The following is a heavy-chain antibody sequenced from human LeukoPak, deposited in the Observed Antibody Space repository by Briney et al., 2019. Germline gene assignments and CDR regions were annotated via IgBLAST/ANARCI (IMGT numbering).Heavy chain of an antibody. CDR2: IYSGGST. J-gene: IGHJ6*03. CDR1: GFTVSSNY. Sequence: GGSLRLSCAASGFTVSSNYMSWVRQAPGKGLEWVSVIYSGGSTYYADSVKGRFTISRDNSKNTLYLQMNSLRAEDTAVYYCARDKYYYDSSGYPSPYYYYYYMDVWGKGTTVTISS. D-gene: IGHD3-22*01. V-gene: IGHV3-66*01. CDR3: ARDKYYYDSSGYPSPYYYYYYMDV.